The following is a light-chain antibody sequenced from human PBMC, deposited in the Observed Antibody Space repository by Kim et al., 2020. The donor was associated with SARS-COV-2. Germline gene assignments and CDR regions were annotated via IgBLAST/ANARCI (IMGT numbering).Light chain of an antibody. V-gene: IGKV1-39*01. J-gene: IGKJ2*03. CDR3: QQSYSSPYS. CDR1: QSITKF. Sequence: DIQMTQSPSSLSASVGDRVSITCRASQSITKFANWYQQKPGEAPQLLIYTASNLRSGVPSRFSGSGSETDFTLIINGLQPEDFAIYYCQQSYSSPYSFGQGTKLEI. CDR2: TAS.